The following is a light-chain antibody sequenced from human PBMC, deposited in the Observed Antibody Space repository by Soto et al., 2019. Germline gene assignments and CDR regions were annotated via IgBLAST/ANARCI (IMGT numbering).Light chain of an antibody. CDR1: QSVHNF. CDR2: GAS. J-gene: IGKJ5*01. V-gene: IGKV3-11*01. Sequence: EVVLTQFPATLSLPAGDRAALSCKASQSVHNFLARYQQRPGQAPRLLICGASNRAAGIRDRFSVSASRTDFTLNIGSLEPEDFAVYYCPQRRSWPPTITLGQATRLQI. CDR3: PQRRSWPPTIT.